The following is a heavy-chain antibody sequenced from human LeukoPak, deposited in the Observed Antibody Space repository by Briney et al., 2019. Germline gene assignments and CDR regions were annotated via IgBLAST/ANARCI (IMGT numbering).Heavy chain of an antibody. D-gene: IGHD6-13*01. CDR3: ARGYSSSWFYFDS. V-gene: IGHV3-30-3*01. CDR2: ISYDGSNK. CDR1: GFTFSSYA. Sequence: PGGSLRLSCAASGFTFSSYAMHWVRQAPGKGLEWVAVISYDGSNKYYADSVKGRFTISRDNSKNTLYLQMNSLRAEDTAVYYCARGYSSSWFYFDSWGQGTLVTVSS. J-gene: IGHJ4*02.